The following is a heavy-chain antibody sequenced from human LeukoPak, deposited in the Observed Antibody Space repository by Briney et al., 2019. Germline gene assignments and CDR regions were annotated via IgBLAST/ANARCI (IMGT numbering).Heavy chain of an antibody. CDR1: GGSITSGDYY. D-gene: IGHD2-2*01. CDR2: IYYTGST. J-gene: IGHJ4*02. CDR3: ARDGRGYCSTTSCYEVDS. Sequence: KPSETLSLTCTVSGGSITSGDYYWSWIRQPPGKGLEWIGYIYYTGSTYYSPSLKSRLTISIDTSKNQFSLKLSSVTAADTAVYYCARDGRGYCSTTSCYEVDSWGQGTLVTVSA. V-gene: IGHV4-30-4*01.